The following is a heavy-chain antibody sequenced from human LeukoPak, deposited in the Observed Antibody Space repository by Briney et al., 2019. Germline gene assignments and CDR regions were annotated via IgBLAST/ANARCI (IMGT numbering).Heavy chain of an antibody. CDR1: GYSFTSYW. J-gene: IGHJ5*02. D-gene: IGHD1-1*01. V-gene: IGHV5-51*04. CDR2: IYPGDSDT. CDR3: AMRAGTTGTTWWFDP. Sequence: GESLKISCKGSGYSFTSYWIGWVRQMPGKGLEWMWIIYPGDSDTRYSPSFQGQVTISADKPISTAYLQWSSLKASDTAMYYCAMRAGTTGTTWWFDPWGQGTLVTVSS.